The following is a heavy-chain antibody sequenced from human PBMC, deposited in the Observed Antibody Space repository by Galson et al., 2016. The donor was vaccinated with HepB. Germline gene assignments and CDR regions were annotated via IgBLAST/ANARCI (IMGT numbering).Heavy chain of an antibody. CDR1: GYTFTSHG. CDR2: ISAYNGNT. Sequence: SVKVSCKASGYTFTSHGISWVRQAPGQGLEWMGWISAYNGNTNYAQNLQGSVTMNTDTSTTTAYIELRSLRSDDTAVYYCARDVGPAMVREIITPLPRTYNYYGLDVWGQGTTVTVSS. D-gene: IGHD3-10*01. V-gene: IGHV1-18*01. CDR3: ARDVGPAMVREIITPLPRTYNYYGLDV. J-gene: IGHJ6*02.